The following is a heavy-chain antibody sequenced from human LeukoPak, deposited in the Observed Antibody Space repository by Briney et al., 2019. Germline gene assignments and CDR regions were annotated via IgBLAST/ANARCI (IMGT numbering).Heavy chain of an antibody. D-gene: IGHD2-2*01. Sequence: SETLSLTCAVYGGSFSGYYWSWIRQPPGKGLEWIGEINHSGSTNYNPSLKSRVTISVDTSKNQFSLKLSSVTAADTAVYYCAIHIVVVPAAKKKNWFDPWGQGTLVTVSS. J-gene: IGHJ5*02. CDR3: AIHIVVVPAAKKKNWFDP. CDR2: INHSGST. CDR1: GGSFSGYY. V-gene: IGHV4-34*01.